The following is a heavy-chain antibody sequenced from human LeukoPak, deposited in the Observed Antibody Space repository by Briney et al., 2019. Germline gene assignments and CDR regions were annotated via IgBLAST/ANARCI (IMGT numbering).Heavy chain of an antibody. Sequence: KLGESLKISCRGSGYSFTNYWIGWVRQMPGKGLEWMGIIYPGDSATRYSPSFQGQVTISADKSISTAYLQWSSLKASDTAMYYCARQDGSYEYFQHWGQGALVTVSS. CDR3: ARQDGSYEYFQH. D-gene: IGHD1-26*01. J-gene: IGHJ1*01. V-gene: IGHV5-51*01. CDR1: GYSFTNYW. CDR2: IYPGDSAT.